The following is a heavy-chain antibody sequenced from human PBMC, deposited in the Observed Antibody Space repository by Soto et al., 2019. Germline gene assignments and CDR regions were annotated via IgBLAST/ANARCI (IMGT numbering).Heavy chain of an antibody. CDR3: ARKTAVTDYYFDY. CDR1: GYTFPAYT. V-gene: IGHV1-3*01. D-gene: IGHD6-19*01. Sequence: ASVKVSCKASGYTFPAYTMNWVRQAPGQRPEWMGWIIVGNGKTRYSQKFQGRVTFTRDTSASTVYLELSSLRSEDTAMYCCARKTAVTDYYFDYWGQGTLVTVSS. CDR2: IIVGNGKT. J-gene: IGHJ4*02.